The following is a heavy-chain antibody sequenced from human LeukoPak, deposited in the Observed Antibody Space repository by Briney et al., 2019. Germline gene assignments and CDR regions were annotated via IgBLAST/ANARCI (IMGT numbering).Heavy chain of an antibody. CDR1: GLTFTRSV. Sequence: PVKVSCKASGLTFTRSVIHWVRQARGKPLEWIGWVVVGSGNTNHAQEFQERVAITRDMSTGTAYMELSSLRSEDTAVYYCAAELQVGAVYFHHWGQGTLVTVSS. D-gene: IGHD2-8*02. V-gene: IGHV1-58*02. CDR2: VVVGSGNT. CDR3: AAELQVGAVYFHH. J-gene: IGHJ1*01.